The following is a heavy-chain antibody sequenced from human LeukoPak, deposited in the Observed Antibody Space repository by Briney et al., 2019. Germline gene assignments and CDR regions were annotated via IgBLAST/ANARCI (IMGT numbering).Heavy chain of an antibody. CDR3: ARWYYDSSGYRYFDY. D-gene: IGHD3-22*01. V-gene: IGHV4-34*01. CDR1: GGSFSGYY. CDR2: INHSGST. J-gene: IGHJ4*02. Sequence: SETLSLTCAVYGGSFSGYYWSWIRQPPGKGLEWIGEINHSGSTNYNPSLKSRVTISVDTSKNQFSLKLSSVTAADTAVYYCARWYYDSSGYRYFDYWGQGTLVIVSS.